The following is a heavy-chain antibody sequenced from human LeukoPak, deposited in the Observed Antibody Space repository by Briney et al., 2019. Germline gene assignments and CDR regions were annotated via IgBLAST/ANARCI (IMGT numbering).Heavy chain of an antibody. CDR1: GFTFSSYG. CDR3: AKDQGGSGDY. Sequence: GGSLRLSCAASGFTFSSYGMHWVRQAPGKGLEWVAVISYDGSNKYYADSVKGRFTISRDNSKNTLYLQMNSLRAEDTAVYYCAKDQGGSGDYWGQGTLATVSS. J-gene: IGHJ4*02. V-gene: IGHV3-30*18. D-gene: IGHD3-16*01. CDR2: ISYDGSNK.